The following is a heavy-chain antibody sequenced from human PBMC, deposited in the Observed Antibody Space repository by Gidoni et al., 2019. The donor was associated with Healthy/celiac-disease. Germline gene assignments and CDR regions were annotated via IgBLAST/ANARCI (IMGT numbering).Heavy chain of an antibody. V-gene: IGHV4-59*01. CDR2: IYYSGST. CDR1: GGSISSYY. J-gene: IGHJ6*02. Sequence: QVQLQESGPGLVKPSETLSLTCTVSGGSISSYYWSWIRQPPGKGLEWIGYIYYSGSTNYNPPLKSRVTISVDTSKNQFSLKLSSVTAADTAVYYCARDPTGAPLYGMDVWGQGTTVTVSS. CDR3: ARDPTGAPLYGMDV.